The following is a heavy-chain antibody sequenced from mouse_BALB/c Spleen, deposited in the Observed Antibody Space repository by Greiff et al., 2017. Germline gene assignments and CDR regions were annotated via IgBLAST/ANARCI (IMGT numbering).Heavy chain of an antibody. V-gene: IGHV7-3*02. CDR3: ARARGIYYYGSSLDY. J-gene: IGHJ2*01. Sequence: EVKLQESGGGLVQPGGSLRLSCATSGFTFTDYYMSWVRQPPGKALEWLGFIRNKANGYTTEYSASVKGRFTISRDNSQSILYLQMNTLRAEDSATYYCARARGIYYYGSSLDYWGQGTTLTVSS. CDR1: GFTFTDYY. D-gene: IGHD1-1*01. CDR2: IRNKANGYTT.